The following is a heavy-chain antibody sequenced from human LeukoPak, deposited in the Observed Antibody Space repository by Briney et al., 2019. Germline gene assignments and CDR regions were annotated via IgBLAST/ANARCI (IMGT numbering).Heavy chain of an antibody. J-gene: IGHJ3*02. CDR3: ARQYIWSRAFDI. CDR1: GGSISSGDHY. Sequence: PSETLSLTCSVSGGSISSGDHYWSWIRQPPGKGLEWIGYIYYSGSTYYNPSVKSRVSISVDTSKNQFSLKLSSVTAADTAVYYCARQYIWSRAFDIWGQGTMVTVSS. CDR2: IYYSGST. V-gene: IGHV4-30-4*08. D-gene: IGHD3-3*01.